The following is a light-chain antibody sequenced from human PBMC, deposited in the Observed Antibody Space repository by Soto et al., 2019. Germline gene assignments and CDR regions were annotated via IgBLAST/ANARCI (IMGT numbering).Light chain of an antibody. Sequence: EIVLTQSPGTLSLSPGERATLSCRASQSVSSSYLAWYQQKPGQAPRLLIYGASSRATGIPDRFSGSGSGTDFTLTISSREPEDFSVYYCKQYGSSLGYTFGQGTKLEIK. V-gene: IGKV3-20*01. J-gene: IGKJ2*01. CDR1: QSVSSSY. CDR3: KQYGSSLGYT. CDR2: GAS.